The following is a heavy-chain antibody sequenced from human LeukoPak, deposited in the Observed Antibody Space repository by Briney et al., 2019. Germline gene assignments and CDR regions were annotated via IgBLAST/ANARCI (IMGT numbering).Heavy chain of an antibody. D-gene: IGHD3-22*01. V-gene: IGHV1-69*05. J-gene: IGHJ4*02. Sequence: SVKVSCKASGGTFSSYAISWVRQAPGQGLEWMGRIIPIFGTANYAHKFQGRVTITTDESTSTAYMELSSLRSEDTAVYYRASGSDSSGFGFDYWGQGTLVTVSS. CDR2: IIPIFGTA. CDR1: GGTFSSYA. CDR3: ASGSDSSGFGFDY.